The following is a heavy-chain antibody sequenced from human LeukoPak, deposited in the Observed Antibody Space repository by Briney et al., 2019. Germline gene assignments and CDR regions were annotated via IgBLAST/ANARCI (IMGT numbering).Heavy chain of an antibody. V-gene: IGHV4-59*01. J-gene: IGHJ4*02. CDR3: ARGWKECDY. D-gene: IGHD3-3*01. CDR2: IHYSGNT. CDR1: GGSISSYY. Sequence: SETLSLTCTVSGGSISSYYWSWIRQPPGRGLEWIGYIHYSGNTNYNPSLKSRVPISVDTSKNQFSLKLSSVTAADTAVYYCARGWKECDYWGQGTLVTVSS.